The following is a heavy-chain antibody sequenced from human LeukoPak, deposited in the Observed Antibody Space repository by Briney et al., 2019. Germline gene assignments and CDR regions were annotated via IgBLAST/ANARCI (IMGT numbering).Heavy chain of an antibody. V-gene: IGHV4-30-4*01. J-gene: IGHJ5*02. CDR1: GVSISSGGYY. Sequence: SQTLSLTCTVSGVSISSGGYYWSWIRQPPGKGLEWIGYTYYSGSTYYNPSLKSRVTISVDTSKNQFSLKLSSVTAADTAVYYCARPYYYDSRIDPWGQGTRVTVSS. D-gene: IGHD3-22*01. CDR2: TYYSGST. CDR3: ARPYYYDSRIDP.